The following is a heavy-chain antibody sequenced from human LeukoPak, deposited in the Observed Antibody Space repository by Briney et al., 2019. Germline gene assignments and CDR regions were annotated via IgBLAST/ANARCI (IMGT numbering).Heavy chain of an antibody. CDR2: VNSSSSST. CDR1: QFTFSNYD. D-gene: IGHD5-12*01. J-gene: IGHJ4*02. Sequence: GGSLRLSCAASQFTFSNYDMSWVRQAPGRGLEWVSVVNSSSSSTSYADSVKGRFTISRDNSENTVYLQMDSLRAEDTAVYYCAKRGSGRYFDYWGQGTLVTVSS. V-gene: IGHV3-23*01. CDR3: AKRGSGRYFDY.